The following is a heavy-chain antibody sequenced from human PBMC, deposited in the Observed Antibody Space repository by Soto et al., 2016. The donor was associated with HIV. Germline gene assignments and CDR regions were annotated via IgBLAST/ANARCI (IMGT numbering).Heavy chain of an antibody. CDR3: ARDGEKSYSSGWGNRYYFEL. Sequence: VQLVESGGGVVQPGRSLRLSCAASGFTFSSYVMHWVRQAPGKGLEWVAVISYDGSNEYYADSVKGRFTISRDNSKNTLYLQMNSLRAEDTAVYYCARDGEKSYSSGWGNRYYFELLGPGNPGHVSX. CDR1: GFTFSSYV. J-gene: IGHJ4*02. D-gene: IGHD6-19*01. CDR2: ISYDGSNE. V-gene: IGHV3-30*04.